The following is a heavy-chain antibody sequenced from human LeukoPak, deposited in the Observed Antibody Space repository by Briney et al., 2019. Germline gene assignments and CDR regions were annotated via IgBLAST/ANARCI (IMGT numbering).Heavy chain of an antibody. CDR2: IKQDGSEK. CDR1: GFTFTTYW. Sequence: GGSLRLSCAASGFTFTTYWMGWVRQAPGKGLEWVASIKQDGSEKYYVDSVKGRFTISRDNDKNSLYLQMNSLRAEDTALYYCARGGGSYEDFLSWGYYFDYWGQGTLVTVSS. V-gene: IGHV3-7*03. J-gene: IGHJ4*02. D-gene: IGHD1-26*01. CDR3: ARGGGSYEDFLSWGYYFDY.